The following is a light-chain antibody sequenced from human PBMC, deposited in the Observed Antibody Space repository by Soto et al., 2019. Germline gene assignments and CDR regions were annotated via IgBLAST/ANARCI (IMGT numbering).Light chain of an antibody. CDR1: QGITTR. V-gene: IGKV1D-12*01. CDR3: QQANSFPIT. CDR2: EAS. J-gene: IGKJ5*01. Sequence: DIQMTQSPSSISASVGERVTITFRASQGITTRLAWYQQKPGQAPTLLIYEASNLQSGVPSRISGSGSGTDFTLTISSLQPEDFANYYCQQANSFPITCGQGTRREIK.